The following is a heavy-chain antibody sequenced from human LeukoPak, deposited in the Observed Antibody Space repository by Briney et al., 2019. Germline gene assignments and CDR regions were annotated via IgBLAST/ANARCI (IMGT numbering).Heavy chain of an antibody. CDR2: INHSGST. J-gene: IGHJ4*02. D-gene: IGHD6-6*01. CDR1: GGSFSGYY. Sequence: SETLSLTCAAYGGSFSGYYWSWIRQPPGKGLEWIGEINHSGSTNYNPSLKSRVTISVDTSKNQFSLKLSSVTAADTAVYYCARVYSSSSGTTFDYWGQGTLVTVSS. CDR3: ARVYSSSSGTTFDY. V-gene: IGHV4-34*01.